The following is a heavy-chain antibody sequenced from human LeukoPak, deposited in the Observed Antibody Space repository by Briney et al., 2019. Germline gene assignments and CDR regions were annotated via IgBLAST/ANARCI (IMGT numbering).Heavy chain of an antibody. CDR3: ARHNTAGFDY. Sequence: ASVKVSCKASGGTFSSYAISWVRQAPGQGLEWMGRIIPIFGTANYAQKFQGRVTITTDESTSTAYMELSSLRSEDTAVYYCARHNTAGFDYWGQGTLVTVSS. CDR1: GGTFSSYA. CDR2: IIPIFGTA. V-gene: IGHV1-69*05. J-gene: IGHJ4*02. D-gene: IGHD5-18*01.